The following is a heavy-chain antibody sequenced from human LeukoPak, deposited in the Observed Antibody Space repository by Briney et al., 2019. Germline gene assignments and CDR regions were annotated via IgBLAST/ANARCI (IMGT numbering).Heavy chain of an antibody. CDR3: ARRYDYNLSIDY. CDR2: IYYSGST. J-gene: IGHJ4*02. Sequence: SETLSLTCTVSGGSISSSSYYWGWIRQPPGKGLEWIGSIYYSGSTYYNPSLKSRVTMSVDTSKNQFSLKLSSVTAADTAVYYCARRYDYNLSIDYWGQGTLVTVSS. V-gene: IGHV4-39*01. CDR1: GGSISSSSYY. D-gene: IGHD5-24*01.